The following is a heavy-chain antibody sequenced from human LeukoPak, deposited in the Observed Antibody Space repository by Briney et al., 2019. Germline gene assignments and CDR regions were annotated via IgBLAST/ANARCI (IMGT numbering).Heavy chain of an antibody. Sequence: GRSLTLSCAPSGFTFSIHWMVSGRRAPGKRLLWVSRIDPDVSSTTYADSVTGRFSNSRVRARNTPLLGRNSLTAGDPAVYYCATIVQGASAVWGLGTMVTVSS. CDR1: GFTFSIHW. J-gene: IGHJ3*01. CDR2: IDPDVSST. D-gene: IGHD5-24*01. CDR3: ATIVQGASAV. V-gene: IGHV3-74*03.